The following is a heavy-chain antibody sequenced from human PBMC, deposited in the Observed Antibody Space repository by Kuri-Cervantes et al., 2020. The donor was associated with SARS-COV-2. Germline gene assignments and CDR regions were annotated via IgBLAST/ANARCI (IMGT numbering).Heavy chain of an antibody. Sequence: SETLSLTCTVSGGSISSSSYYWGWIRQPPGKGLEWIGEINHSGSTNYNPSLKSRVTISVDTSKNQFSLKLSSVTAADTAVYYCARAGDHWGQGDDAFDIWGQGTMVTVSS. D-gene: IGHD7-27*01. V-gene: IGHV4-39*07. CDR1: GGSISSSSYY. J-gene: IGHJ3*02. CDR3: ARAGDHWGQGDDAFDI. CDR2: INHSGST.